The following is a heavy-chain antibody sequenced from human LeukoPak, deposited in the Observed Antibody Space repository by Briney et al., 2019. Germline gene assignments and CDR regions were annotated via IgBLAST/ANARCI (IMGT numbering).Heavy chain of an antibody. CDR3: ARDDSSRDDSGGYHY. CDR2: IHVSGST. CDR1: GDSINSYH. D-gene: IGHD3-22*01. V-gene: IGHV4-4*07. J-gene: IGHJ4*02. Sequence: SETLSLTSTVSGDSINSYHWSWIRQPAGKGLEWIGRIHVSGSTNYNPSLRSRVAISMDNSKNQFSLKLKSVTAADTAVYYCARDDSSRDDSGGYHYWGQGTLVTISS.